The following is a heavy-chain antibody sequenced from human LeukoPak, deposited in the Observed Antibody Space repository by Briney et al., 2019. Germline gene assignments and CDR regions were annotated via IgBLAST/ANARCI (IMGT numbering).Heavy chain of an antibody. CDR1: GYTFTSYD. D-gene: IGHD3-22*01. V-gene: IGHV1-8*03. J-gene: IGHJ6*03. CDR3: ARGRLQDYYDSSGYHYYYYYYYMDV. CDR2: MNPNSGNT. Sequence: ASVKVPCKASGYTFTSYDINWVRQATGQGLEGMGWMNPNSGNTGYAQKFQGRVTITRNTSISTAYMELSSLRSEDTAVYYCARGRLQDYYDSSGYHYYYYYYYMDVWGKGTTVTVSS.